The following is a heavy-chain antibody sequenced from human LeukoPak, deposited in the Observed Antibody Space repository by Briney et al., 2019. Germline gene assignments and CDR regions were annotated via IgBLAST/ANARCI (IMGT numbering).Heavy chain of an antibody. D-gene: IGHD3-16*01. CDR1: GYTFTRYD. CDR2: MNPNSGNT. J-gene: IGHJ5*02. Sequence: ASVKVSCKASGYTFTRYDINWARQATGQGLEWMGWMNPNSGNTGYAQKFQGRVTMTRNTSISTAYMELSSLRSEDTSVYYCARLYRYEYVWGSYNWFDPWGQGTLVTVSS. V-gene: IGHV1-8*01. CDR3: ARLYRYEYVWGSYNWFDP.